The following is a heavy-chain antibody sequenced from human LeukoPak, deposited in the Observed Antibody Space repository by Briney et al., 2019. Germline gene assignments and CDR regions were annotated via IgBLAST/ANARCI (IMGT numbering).Heavy chain of an antibody. CDR3: ARDPWYSSSWYMFDY. V-gene: IGHV3-33*01. CDR1: GSTFSSYG. Sequence: GRSLTLSCAASGSTFSSYGMHWVRQAPGKGREWVAAIWYDGSNKYYADSVKGRFTISRDNSKNTLYLQMNRLRAEDTAVYYCARDPWYSSSWYMFDYWGQGTLVTVSS. CDR2: IWYDGSNK. J-gene: IGHJ4*02. D-gene: IGHD6-13*01.